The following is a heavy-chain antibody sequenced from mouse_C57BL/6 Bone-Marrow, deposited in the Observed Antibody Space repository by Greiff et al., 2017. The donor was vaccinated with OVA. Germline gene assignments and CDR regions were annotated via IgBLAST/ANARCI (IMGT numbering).Heavy chain of an antibody. Sequence: DVQLQESGPGLVKPSQSLSLTCSVTGYSITSGYYWNWIRQFPGNKLEWMGYISYDGSNNYNPSLKNRISITRDTSKNQFFLKLNSVTTEDTATYYCAREEFTTVVASNWYFDVWGTGTTVTVSS. CDR3: AREEFTTVVASNWYFDV. CDR2: ISYDGSN. D-gene: IGHD1-1*01. J-gene: IGHJ1*03. V-gene: IGHV3-6*01. CDR1: GYSITSGYY.